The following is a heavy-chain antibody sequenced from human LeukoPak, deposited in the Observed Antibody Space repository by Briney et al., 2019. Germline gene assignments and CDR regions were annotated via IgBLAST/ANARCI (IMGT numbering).Heavy chain of an antibody. CDR3: ARDRSPYYDSSGYYRLPFYYYYYGMDF. CDR1: GFTFSSYS. CDR2: ISSSSSYI. V-gene: IGHV3-21*01. D-gene: IGHD3-22*01. J-gene: IGHJ6*02. Sequence: GGSLRLSCAASGFTFSSYSMNWVRQAPGKGLEWVSSISSSSSYIYYADSVKGRFTISRDNAKNSLYLQMNSLRAEDTAVYYCARDRSPYYDSSGYYRLPFYYYYYGMDFWSQGTTVSVSS.